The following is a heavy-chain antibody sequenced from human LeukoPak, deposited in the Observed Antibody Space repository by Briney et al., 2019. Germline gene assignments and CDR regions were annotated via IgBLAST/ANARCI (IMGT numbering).Heavy chain of an antibody. V-gene: IGHV1-69*05. Sequence: GASVKVSCKASGGTLSSYAISWVRQAPGQGREWMGRIIPIFGTANYAQKFRGRVTITTDESTSTAYMELSSLRSEDTAVYYCAEEEGATAFDYWGQGTLVTVSS. D-gene: IGHD1-26*01. CDR3: AEEEGATAFDY. CDR2: IIPIFGTA. J-gene: IGHJ4*02. CDR1: GGTLSSYA.